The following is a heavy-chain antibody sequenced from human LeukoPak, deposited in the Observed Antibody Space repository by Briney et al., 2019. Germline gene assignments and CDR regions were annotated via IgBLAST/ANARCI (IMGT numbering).Heavy chain of an antibody. V-gene: IGHV1-8*01. J-gene: IGHJ4*02. CDR2: MNPNSGNT. CDR3: ARGANMDTAMVY. Sequence: ASVKVSCKASGYTFTSYDINWVRQATGQGLEWMGWMNPNSGNTGYAQKFQGRVTMTRNTSISTANMELSSLRSEDTAVYYCARGANMDTAMVYWGQGTLVTVSS. D-gene: IGHD5-18*01. CDR1: GYTFTSYD.